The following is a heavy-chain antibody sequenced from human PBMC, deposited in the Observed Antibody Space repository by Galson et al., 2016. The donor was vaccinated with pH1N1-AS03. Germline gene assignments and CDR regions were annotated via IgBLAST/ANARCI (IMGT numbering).Heavy chain of an antibody. CDR1: GLTFSDYW. D-gene: IGHD1-26*01. CDR2: IKQDGSDT. J-gene: IGHJ4*02. Sequence: SLRLSCAASGLTFSDYWMSWVRQAPGKGLEWVANIKQDGSDTNYVDSVRDRFTISRDNVNNLLYLQMNSLRVEDTAVYYCAVDSYSRATYWGQGALVPVSS. V-gene: IGHV3-7*03. CDR3: AVDSYSRATY.